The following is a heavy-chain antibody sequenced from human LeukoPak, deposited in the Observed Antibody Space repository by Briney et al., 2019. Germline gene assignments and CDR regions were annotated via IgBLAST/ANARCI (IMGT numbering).Heavy chain of an antibody. D-gene: IGHD6-13*01. CDR2: INPNSGDT. CDR3: AGWDGYSSSPDY. Sequence: ASVKVSCKASGYSLTGYYMHWLRHAPGQGLEWMGWINPNSGDTGCAQKFQGRVTMTRDMSISTIYMELTRLRSDDTALYYCAGWDGYSSSPDYWGQGTLVTVSS. CDR1: GYSLTGYY. J-gene: IGHJ4*02. V-gene: IGHV1-2*02.